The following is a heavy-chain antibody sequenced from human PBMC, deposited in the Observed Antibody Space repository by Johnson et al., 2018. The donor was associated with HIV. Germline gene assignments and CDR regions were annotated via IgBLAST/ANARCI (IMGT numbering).Heavy chain of an antibody. Sequence: VESGGGLVKPGGSLRLSCAASGFSFSSYGVHWVRQAPGKGLEYVSSISSNGGSTYYANSVKGRFTISRDNSKNTLYLQMGSLRAEDMAVYYCARVGDGNNKNAFDIWGQGTMVTVSS. CDR1: GFSFSSYG. J-gene: IGHJ3*02. CDR3: ARVGDGNNKNAFDI. CDR2: ISSNGGST. V-gene: IGHV3-64*01. D-gene: IGHD5-24*01.